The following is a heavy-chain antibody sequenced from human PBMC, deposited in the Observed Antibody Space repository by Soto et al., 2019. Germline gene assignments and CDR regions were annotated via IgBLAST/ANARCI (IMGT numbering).Heavy chain of an antibody. J-gene: IGHJ4*02. V-gene: IGHV1-69*13. CDR3: ASGPLGYCSGGSCPALAY. CDR2: IIPIFGTA. CDR1: GGTFSSYA. Sequence: ASVKVSCKASGGTFSSYAISWVRQAPGQGLEWMGGIIPIFGTANYAQKFQGRVTITADESTSTAYMELSSLRSEDTAVYYCASGPLGYCSGGSCPALAYWGQGTPVTVSS. D-gene: IGHD2-15*01.